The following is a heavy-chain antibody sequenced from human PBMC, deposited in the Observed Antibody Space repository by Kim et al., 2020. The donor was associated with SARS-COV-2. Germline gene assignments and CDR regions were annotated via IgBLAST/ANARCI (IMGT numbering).Heavy chain of an antibody. J-gene: IGHJ4*02. CDR3: AREGYSYGYEDY. Sequence: GGSLRLSCAASGFTFSSYAMHWVRQAPGKGLEYVSAISSNGGSTYYANSVKGRFTISRDNSKNTLYLQMGSLRAEDMAVYYCAREGYSYGYEDYWGQGTLVTVSS. V-gene: IGHV3-64*01. CDR1: GFTFSSYA. CDR2: ISSNGGST. D-gene: IGHD5-18*01.